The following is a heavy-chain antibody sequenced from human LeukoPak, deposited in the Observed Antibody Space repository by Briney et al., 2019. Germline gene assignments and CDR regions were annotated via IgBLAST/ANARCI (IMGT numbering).Heavy chain of an antibody. J-gene: IGHJ3*02. CDR3: ARHSRSGYSDYESAFDI. CDR1: GGSISSSSFY. Sequence: PSGTLSLTCTVSGGSISSSSFYWDWIRQPPGKGLEWIGTIFYSGSTYYNPSLKSRITISVDTSKNQFSLKLSSVTAADTAVYYCARHSRSGYSDYESAFDIWGQGTMVIVSS. V-gene: IGHV4-39*01. D-gene: IGHD5-12*01. CDR2: IFYSGST.